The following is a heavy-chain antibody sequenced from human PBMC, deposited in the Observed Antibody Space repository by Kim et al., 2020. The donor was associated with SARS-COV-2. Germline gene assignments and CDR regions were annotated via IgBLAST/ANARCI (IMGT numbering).Heavy chain of an antibody. Sequence: GGSLRLSCAASGFTFSSYGMHWVRQAPGKGLEWVSVICCDGSNKYYADSVKGRFTISRDNSKNTLYLQMNSLRAEDTAVYYCAKDEMAAAGPRGLPYYYYGMDVWGQGTTVTVSS. V-gene: IGHV3-33*06. CDR3: AKDEMAAAGPRGLPYYYYGMDV. CDR1: GFTFSSYG. J-gene: IGHJ6*02. D-gene: IGHD6-13*01. CDR2: ICCDGSNK.